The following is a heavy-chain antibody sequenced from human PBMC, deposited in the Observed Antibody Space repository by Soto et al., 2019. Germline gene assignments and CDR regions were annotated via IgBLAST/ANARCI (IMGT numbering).Heavy chain of an antibody. D-gene: IGHD1-1*01. Sequence: QVQLVESGGGMVQPGGSLRLSCAASGFDFSNHAIHWVRQAPGKGLEWVAVISYDGVYKYYIDSVKGRFTISRDNSKNTLYLQMNTLRPADTAVYYSARDPTLETTDTTHYYIMDVWGQGTTVTVSS. J-gene: IGHJ6*02. CDR2: ISYDGVYK. V-gene: IGHV3-30-3*01. CDR1: GFDFSNHA. CDR3: ARDPTLETTDTTHYYIMDV.